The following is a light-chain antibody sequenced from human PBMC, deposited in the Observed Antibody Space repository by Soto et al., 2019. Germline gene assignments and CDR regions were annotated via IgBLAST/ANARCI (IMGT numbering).Light chain of an antibody. J-gene: IGKJ1*01. CDR1: QSVSSSY. Sequence: EIVLTQSPGTLSLSPGERATLSCRASQSVSSSYLAWYQQKPGQAPRLLIYGASSRATGIPDRFSGSGSGTDFTLTISRLEREDFGVYYCQQYGSSSTWTFGQGTMVEIK. V-gene: IGKV3-20*01. CDR2: GAS. CDR3: QQYGSSSTWT.